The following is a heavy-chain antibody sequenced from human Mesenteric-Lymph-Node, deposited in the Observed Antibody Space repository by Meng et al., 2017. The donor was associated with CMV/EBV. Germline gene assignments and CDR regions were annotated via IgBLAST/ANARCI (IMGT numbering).Heavy chain of an antibody. Sequence: GESLKISCAASGFTFSSYAMTWVRQAPGKGLERVANINQDETEKYYVDSVKGRFTISRDNAKNSLYLQMNSLRAEDTAVYYCARDLEVRPNYFDYWGQGTLVTVSS. CDR1: GFTFSSYA. D-gene: IGHD4-11*01. V-gene: IGHV3-7*01. CDR3: ARDLEVRPNYFDY. J-gene: IGHJ4*02. CDR2: INQDETEK.